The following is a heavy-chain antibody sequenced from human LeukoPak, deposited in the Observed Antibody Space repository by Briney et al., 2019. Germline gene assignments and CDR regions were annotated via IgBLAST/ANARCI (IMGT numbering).Heavy chain of an antibody. CDR3: AGWYDSNGYA. CDR2: ISDSGDNK. V-gene: IGHV3-23*01. D-gene: IGHD3-22*01. Sequence: GGSLRLSCVASAFTFSSYSMNWVRQAPGKGLDWVSAISDSGDNKQYADSVKGRFTISRDNSKNTLYLQMNNLRVEDTAVYYCAGWYDSNGYAWGQGTLVTVSS. J-gene: IGHJ5*02. CDR1: AFTFSSYS.